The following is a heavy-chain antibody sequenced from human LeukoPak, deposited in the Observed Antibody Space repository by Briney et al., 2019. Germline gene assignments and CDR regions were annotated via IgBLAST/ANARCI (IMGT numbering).Heavy chain of an antibody. CDR2: IYGDGSFT. CDR3: ARGTSAGGPISPFDF. Sequence: GGSLRLSCAASGFTFSNFWMHWVRQAPGKGLVWVALIYGDGSFTRYADSVKGRFSISRDNAKNTVYLQMNSLRAEDTGIYYCARGTSAGGPISPFDFWGQGTLVTVSS. CDR1: GFTFSNFW. V-gene: IGHV3-74*01. D-gene: IGHD6-13*01. J-gene: IGHJ4*02.